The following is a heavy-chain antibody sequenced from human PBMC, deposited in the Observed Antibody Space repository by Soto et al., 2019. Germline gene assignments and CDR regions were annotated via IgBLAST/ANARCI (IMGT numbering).Heavy chain of an antibody. J-gene: IGHJ4*02. CDR3: ARCGITIFGVVIAFDY. CDR1: GGSISSGGYY. V-gene: IGHV4-31*03. D-gene: IGHD3-3*01. CDR2: IYYSGST. Sequence: QVQLQESGPGLVKPSQTLSLTCTVSGGSISSGGYYWSWIRQHPGKGLEWIGYIYYSGSTYYNPSLESRVTISVDTSKNQFSLKLSSVTAADTAVYYCARCGITIFGVVIAFDYWGQGTLVTVSS.